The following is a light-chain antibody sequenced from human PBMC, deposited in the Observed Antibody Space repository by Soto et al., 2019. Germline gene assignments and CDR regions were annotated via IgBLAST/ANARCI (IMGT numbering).Light chain of an antibody. CDR3: QQYSTWPPVT. CDR2: DTS. J-gene: IGKJ5*01. CDR1: QSVSSK. Sequence: ETVMTQTTSAQSRSAEESGTRSCRASQSVSSKLAWYQQKPGQAPRLLIYDTSTRATGIPARFSGSGSGTEFTLTISSLQSADFAVYYCQQYSTWPPVTFGQGTRLEIK. V-gene: IGKV3-15*01.